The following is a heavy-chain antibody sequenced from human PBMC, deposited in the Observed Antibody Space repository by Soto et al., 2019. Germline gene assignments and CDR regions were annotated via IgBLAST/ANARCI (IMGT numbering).Heavy chain of an antibody. J-gene: IGHJ4*02. CDR3: ARDSRQLVRDC. D-gene: IGHD6-13*01. CDR1: GGSISSDNYY. CDR2: IYSSGST. V-gene: IGHV4-30-4*01. Sequence: SETLSLTCTVSGGSISSDNYYWSWIRQPPGKGLEWIGYIYSSGSTYYNPSLKSRVTMSVDTSKNQFSLKLTSVTAEDTAVYYCARDSRQLVRDCWGQGTLVT.